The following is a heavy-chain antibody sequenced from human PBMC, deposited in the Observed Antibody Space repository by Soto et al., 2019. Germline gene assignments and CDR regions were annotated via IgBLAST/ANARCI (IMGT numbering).Heavy chain of an antibody. D-gene: IGHD5-12*01. CDR2: ISYDGSNK. J-gene: IGHJ6*02. CDR3: AKDPRSGLEDSGYDYWTGTYYYYGMDV. V-gene: IGHV3-30*18. CDR1: GFTFSSYG. Sequence: PGGSLRLSCAASGFTFSSYGMHWVRQAPGKGLEWVAVISYDGSNKYYADSVKGRFTISRDNSKNTLYLQMNSLRAEDTAVYYCAKDPRSGLEDSGYDYWTGTYYYYGMDVWGQGTTVTVSS.